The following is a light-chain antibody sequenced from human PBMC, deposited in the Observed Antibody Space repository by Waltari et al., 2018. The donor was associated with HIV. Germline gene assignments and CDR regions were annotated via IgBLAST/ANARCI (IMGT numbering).Light chain of an antibody. CDR2: GAT. CDR1: QNLNSN. J-gene: IGKJ2*01. Sequence: EIVMTQSPATLSVSPGERATLSCRASQNLNSNLAWYTQQPGQAPRLLIYGATTRATGIPARFSGSGSGTEFTLTISSLQSEDFAVFYCQHYHNWPPYTFGQGTKLEIK. CDR3: QHYHNWPPYT. V-gene: IGKV3-15*01.